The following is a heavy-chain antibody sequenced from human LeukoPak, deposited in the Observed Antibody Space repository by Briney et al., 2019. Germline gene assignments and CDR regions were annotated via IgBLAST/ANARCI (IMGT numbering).Heavy chain of an antibody. J-gene: IGHJ4*02. CDR1: GGSISSYY. CDR3: ARLTYYYDSSGYYSSSYFDY. CDR2: IYYSGST. Sequence: PSETLSLTCTVSGGSISSYYWSWIRQPPGKGLEWIGYIYYSGSTNYNPSLKSRVTISVDTSKNQSSLKLSSVTAADTAVYYCARLTYYYDSSGYYSSSYFDYWGQGTLVTVSS. D-gene: IGHD3-22*01. V-gene: IGHV4-59*01.